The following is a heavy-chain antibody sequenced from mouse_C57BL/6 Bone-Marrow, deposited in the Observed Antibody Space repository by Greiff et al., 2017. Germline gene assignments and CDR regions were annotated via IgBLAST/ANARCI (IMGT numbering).Heavy chain of an antibody. D-gene: IGHD4-1*01. CDR3: TRSGEEYAMDY. Sequence: EVKLVESGGGLVQPGGSMKLSCVASGFTFSNYWMNWVRQSPEKGLEWVAQIRLKSDNYATHYAESVKGRFTISRDDSKSSVYLQMNNLRAEDTGIYYGTRSGEEYAMDYWGQGTSVTVSS. V-gene: IGHV6-3*01. CDR2: IRLKSDNYAT. J-gene: IGHJ4*01. CDR1: GFTFSNYW.